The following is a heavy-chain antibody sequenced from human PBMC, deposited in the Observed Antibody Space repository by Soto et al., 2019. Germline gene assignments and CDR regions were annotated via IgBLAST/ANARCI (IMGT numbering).Heavy chain of an antibody. D-gene: IGHD3-16*01. V-gene: IGHV4-30-2*01. J-gene: IGHJ4*02. Sequence: SETLSLTCAVFGGAIYIGVYSWSWIRQPPGKGLEWIGYIYHSGSTYYNPSLKSRVTISVDTSKNQFSLKLSSVTAADTAVYYCASKRGNYLDYWGRGALVTVSS. CDR2: IYHSGST. CDR3: ASKRGNYLDY. CDR1: GGAIYIGVYS.